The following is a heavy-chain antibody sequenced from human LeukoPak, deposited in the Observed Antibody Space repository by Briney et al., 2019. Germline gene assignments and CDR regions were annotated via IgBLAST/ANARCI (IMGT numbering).Heavy chain of an antibody. D-gene: IGHD6-19*01. CDR1: GGAISSGDYY. J-gene: IGHJ3*02. CDR2: IYYSGST. Sequence: SETLSLTCTVSGGAISSGDYYWSWIRQPPGKGLEWIGYIYYSGSTYYNPSLKSRVTISVDTSKNQFSLKLSSVTAADTAVYYCARARHSSGWYGGVRAFDIWGQGTMVTVSS. CDR3: ARARHSSGWYGGVRAFDI. V-gene: IGHV4-30-4*01.